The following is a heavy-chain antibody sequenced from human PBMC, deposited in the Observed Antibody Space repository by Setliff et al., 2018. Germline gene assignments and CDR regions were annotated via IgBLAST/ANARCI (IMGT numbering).Heavy chain of an antibody. CDR3: AREKGNREAPELRGLYYYYMDV. CDR1: GGSISSYY. V-gene: IGHV4-4*07. D-gene: IGHD3-10*01. Sequence: SETLSLTCTVSGGSISSYYWSWIRQPAGKGLEWIGRIYTSGSTNYNPSLKSRVTMSVDTPKNQFSLKLSSVTAADTAVYYCAREKGNREAPELRGLYYYYMDVWGKGTTVTVSS. CDR2: IYTSGST. J-gene: IGHJ6*03.